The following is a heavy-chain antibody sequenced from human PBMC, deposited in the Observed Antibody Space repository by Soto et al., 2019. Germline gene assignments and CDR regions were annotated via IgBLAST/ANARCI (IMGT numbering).Heavy chain of an antibody. CDR2: INHSGST. J-gene: IGHJ4*02. CDR1: GGSFSGYY. CDR3: ASWEAVPEYYFDY. V-gene: IGHV4-34*01. Sequence: SETLSLTCAVYGGSFSGYYWSWIRQPPGKGLEWIGEINHSGSTNYNPSLKSRVTISVDTSKNQFSLKLSSVTAADTAVYYCASWEAVPEYYFDYWGQGTLVTVSS. D-gene: IGHD1-26*01.